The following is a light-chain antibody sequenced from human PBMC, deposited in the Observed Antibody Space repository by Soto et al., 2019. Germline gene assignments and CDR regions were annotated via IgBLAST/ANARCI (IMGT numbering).Light chain of an antibody. CDR3: CWKTSTITYV. Sequence: QSALAQPASVSATPGQSITISCTGTSSHIGGYNYVSWYQQHPGEAPKLVIYEVTNRLSGVSNRFSGSKAGNTAYLTISGLQGDDEADYYCCWKTSTITYVFGSGTKVTVL. J-gene: IGLJ1*01. CDR2: EVT. V-gene: IGLV2-14*01. CDR1: SSHIGGYNY.